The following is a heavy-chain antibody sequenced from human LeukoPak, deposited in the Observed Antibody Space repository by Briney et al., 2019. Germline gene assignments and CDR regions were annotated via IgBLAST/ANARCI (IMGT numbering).Heavy chain of an antibody. D-gene: IGHD3-22*01. Sequence: GGSLRLSCAASGFTFSSYWMSWVRQAPGKGLEWVANIKQDGSERYYVDSVKGRFTISRDNAKNSLYLQMNSLRAEDTAVYYCARVAYYYDSSGYYRTFDYWGQGTLVTVSS. J-gene: IGHJ4*02. V-gene: IGHV3-7*01. CDR3: ARVAYYYDSSGYYRTFDY. CDR1: GFTFSSYW. CDR2: IKQDGSER.